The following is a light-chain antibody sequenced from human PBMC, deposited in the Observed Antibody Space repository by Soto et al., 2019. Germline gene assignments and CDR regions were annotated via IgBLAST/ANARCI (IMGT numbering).Light chain of an antibody. Sequence: QSVLTQPASVSGSPGQSITISCTGTSSAFGVYNYVSWYQQHPGKAPNLIIFHVIVLPSGSSSRFSGSKSGNTASLTISGLQAEDEADYYCSSYTSSSTYVFGTGTRSPS. V-gene: IGLV2-14*01. CDR1: SSAFGVYNY. J-gene: IGLJ1*01. CDR2: HVI. CDR3: SSYTSSSTYV.